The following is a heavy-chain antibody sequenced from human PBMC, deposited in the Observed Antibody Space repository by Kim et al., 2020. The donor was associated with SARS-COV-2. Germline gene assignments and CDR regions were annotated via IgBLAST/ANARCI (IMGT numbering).Heavy chain of an antibody. D-gene: IGHD5-18*01. J-gene: IGHJ4*02. Sequence: GGSLRLSCAASGFTFDDYAMHWVRQAPGKGLEWVSGISWNSGSIGYADSVKGRFTISRDNAKNSLYLQMNSLGAEDTALYYCAKDSGCTAMVYYFDYWGQGTLVTVSS. CDR2: ISWNSGSI. CDR1: GFTFDDYA. V-gene: IGHV3-9*01. CDR3: AKDSGCTAMVYYFDY.